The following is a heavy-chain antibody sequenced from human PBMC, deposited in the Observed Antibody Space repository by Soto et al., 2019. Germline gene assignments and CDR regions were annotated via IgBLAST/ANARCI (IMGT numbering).Heavy chain of an antibody. V-gene: IGHV3-9*01. CDR2: INWKSDI. CDR1: VFTFDDNA. J-gene: IGHJ4*02. CDR3: AISQDRGGRTTFIY. D-gene: IGHD3-16*01. Sequence: ALRLWCAVPVFTFDDNAMNWVRQAPEKGLEWVSGINWKSDIGYADSVKGRFTISRDNAENSLYLQMNSLRAEDTALYYCAISQDRGGRTTFIYWGQGTQVTVSS.